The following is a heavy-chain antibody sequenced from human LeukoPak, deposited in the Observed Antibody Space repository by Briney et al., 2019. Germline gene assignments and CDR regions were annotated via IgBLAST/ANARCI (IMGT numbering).Heavy chain of an antibody. J-gene: IGHJ3*02. Sequence: SETLSLTCAVYGGSFSGYYWSWIRQPPGKGLEWIGEINHSGSTNYNPSLKSRVTISVDTSKNQFSLKLSSVTAADTAVYYCARRMVGTSRAFDIWGQGTMVTVSS. CDR1: GGSFSGYY. D-gene: IGHD1-26*01. CDR2: INHSGST. V-gene: IGHV4-34*01. CDR3: ARRMVGTSRAFDI.